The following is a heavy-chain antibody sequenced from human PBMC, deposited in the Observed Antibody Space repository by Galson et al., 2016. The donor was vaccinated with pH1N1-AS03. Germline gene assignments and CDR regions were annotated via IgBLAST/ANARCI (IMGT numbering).Heavy chain of an antibody. CDR2: VYDIGGT. V-gene: IGHV4-31*03. CDR3: ARAPDFGDQKSFDY. CDR1: GVSIRSGGYY. Sequence: TLSLTCSVSGVSIRSGGYYWTWIRQFPGKGLEWIGFVYDIGGTNYNPSPRSRVSISLDSSRSQFSLSLTSVTAAAPAVYYCARAPDFGDQKSFDYWGRGTLVTVSS. D-gene: IGHD4-17*01. J-gene: IGHJ4*02.